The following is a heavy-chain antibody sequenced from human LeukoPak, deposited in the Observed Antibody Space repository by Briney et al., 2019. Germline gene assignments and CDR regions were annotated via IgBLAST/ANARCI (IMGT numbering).Heavy chain of an antibody. Sequence: PGGSLRLSCSGSGFTFRRFNIHWVRQAPGKGPEWVTVLSYDGGSKYYAESVKGRFTISRDTSKNTLYLQMNSLRAEDTAMYYCAREMGGQYFDSSGYFFSAFDMWGQGTMVTVSS. J-gene: IGHJ3*02. CDR2: LSYDGGSK. CDR3: AREMGGQYFDSSGYFFSAFDM. CDR1: GFTFRRFN. D-gene: IGHD3-22*01. V-gene: IGHV3-30*01.